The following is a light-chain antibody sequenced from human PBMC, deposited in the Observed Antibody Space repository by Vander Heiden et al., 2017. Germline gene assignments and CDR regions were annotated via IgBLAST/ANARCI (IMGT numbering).Light chain of an antibody. CDR3: QSADSSGNYV. Sequence: SYELPQPPSVSVSPGQTARITCAGDALPKQYAYWYQQKPGQAPLLVIYKDSERPSGIPERFSGSSSGTTVTLTISGVQAEDEADYYCQSADSSGNYVFGTGTKVTV. CDR1: ALPKQY. CDR2: KDS. J-gene: IGLJ1*01. V-gene: IGLV3-25*03.